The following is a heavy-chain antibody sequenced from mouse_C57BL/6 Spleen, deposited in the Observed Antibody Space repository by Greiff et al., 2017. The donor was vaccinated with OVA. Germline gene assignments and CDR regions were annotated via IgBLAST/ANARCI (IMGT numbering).Heavy chain of an antibody. D-gene: IGHD2-4*01. V-gene: IGHV1-63*01. CDR3: ARYDYDGRYFDV. Sequence: QVQLNQSGAELVRPGTSVKMSCKASGYTFTNYWIGWAKQRPGHGLEWIGDIYPGGGYTNYNEKFKGKATLTADKSSSTAYMQFSSLTSEDSAIYYCARYDYDGRYFDVWGTGTTVTVSS. J-gene: IGHJ1*03. CDR1: GYTFTNYW. CDR2: IYPGGGYT.